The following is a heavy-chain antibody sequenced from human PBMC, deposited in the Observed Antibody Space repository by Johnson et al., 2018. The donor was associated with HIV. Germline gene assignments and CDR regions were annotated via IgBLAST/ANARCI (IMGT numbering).Heavy chain of an antibody. CDR1: GFTFSSYW. CDR3: AREGSKEQLVPLDAFDI. CDR2: IKQDGSEK. Sequence: VQLVESGGGLVQPGGSLRLSCAASGFTFSSYWMSWVRQAPGKGLEWVAYIKQDGSEKYYVESVKGRFTISRDNAKNSLYLQMNSLRAEDTAVYYCAREGSKEQLVPLDAFDIWGQATMVTVSS. D-gene: IGHD6-6*01. J-gene: IGHJ3*02. V-gene: IGHV3-7*01.